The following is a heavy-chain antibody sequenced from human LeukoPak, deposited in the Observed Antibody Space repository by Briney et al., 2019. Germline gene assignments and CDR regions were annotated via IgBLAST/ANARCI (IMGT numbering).Heavy chain of an antibody. CDR1: GFSFTNYA. CDR2: LRGGGET. V-gene: IGHV3-23*01. Sequence: GGSLRLSCAASGFSFTNYAMSWVRQAPARGPEWVSSLRGGGETFYADSVKGRFTLSRDDSRNTVYLQLNNLRVEDTAIYYCAKANWVSNADAVWWGQGTQVTVSS. J-gene: IGHJ4*02. CDR3: AKANWVSNADAVW. D-gene: IGHD1-1*01.